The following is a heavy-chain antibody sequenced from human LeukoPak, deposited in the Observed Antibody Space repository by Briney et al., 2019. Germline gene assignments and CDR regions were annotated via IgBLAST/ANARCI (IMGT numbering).Heavy chain of an antibody. CDR1: GGSISSYY. V-gene: IGHV4-59*01. CDR2: IYYSGST. J-gene: IGHJ4*02. CDR3: ARVNRGYQLLILDY. Sequence: SETLSLTCTVSGGSISSYYWSWIRQPPGKGLEWIGYIYYSGSTNYNPSLKSRVTISVDTSKNQFSLKLSSVTAADTAVYYCARVNRGYQLLILDYWGQGTLVTVSS. D-gene: IGHD2-2*01.